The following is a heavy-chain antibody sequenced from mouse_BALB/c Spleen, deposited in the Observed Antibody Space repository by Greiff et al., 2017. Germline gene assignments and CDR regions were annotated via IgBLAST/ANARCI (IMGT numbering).Heavy chain of an antibody. CDR3: ARNYYGSSLGYAMDY. D-gene: IGHD1-1*01. CDR2: ISSGSSTI. Sequence: EVMLVESGGGLVQPGGSRKLSCAASGFTFSSFGMHWVRQAPEKGLEWVAYISSGSSTIYYADTVKGRFTISRDNPKNTLFLQMTSLRSEDTAMYYCARNYYGSSLGYAMDYWGQGTSVTVSS. V-gene: IGHV5-17*02. CDR1: GFTFSSFG. J-gene: IGHJ4*01.